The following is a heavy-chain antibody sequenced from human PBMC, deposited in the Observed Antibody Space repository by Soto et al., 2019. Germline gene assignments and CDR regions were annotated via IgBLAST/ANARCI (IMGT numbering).Heavy chain of an antibody. J-gene: IGHJ3*02. D-gene: IGHD3-22*01. CDR2: ISSSSSYI. CDR1: GFTFSSYS. V-gene: IGHV3-21*01. Sequence: GGSLRLSCAASGFTFSSYSMNWVRQAPGKGLEWVSSISSSSSYIYYADSVKGRFTISRDNAKNSLYLQMNSLRAEDTAVYYCARDPGRYYYDSSGHGAFDIWGQGTMVTVSS. CDR3: ARDPGRYYYDSSGHGAFDI.